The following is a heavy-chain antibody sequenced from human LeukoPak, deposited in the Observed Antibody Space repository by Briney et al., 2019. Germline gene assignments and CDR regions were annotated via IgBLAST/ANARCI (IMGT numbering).Heavy chain of an antibody. D-gene: IGHD3-9*01. V-gene: IGHV4-30-2*01. CDR3: ARKALTLDAFDI. Sequence: SETLSLTCAVSGGSISSGGYSWSWIRQPPGKGLGWIGYIYHSGSTYYNPSLKSRVTISVDRSKNQFSLKLSSVTAADTAVYYCARKALTLDAFDIWGQGTMVTVSS. J-gene: IGHJ3*02. CDR2: IYHSGST. CDR1: GGSISSGGYS.